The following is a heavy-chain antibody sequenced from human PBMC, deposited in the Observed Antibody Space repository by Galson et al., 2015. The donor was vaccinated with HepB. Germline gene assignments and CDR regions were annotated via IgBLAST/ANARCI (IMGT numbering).Heavy chain of an antibody. Sequence: SLTCTVSGGSISSGDYYWSWIRQPPGKGLEWIGYIYYSGSTYYNPSLKSRVTISVDTSKNQFSLKLSSVTAADTAVYYCARSYDSSGYSSYYFDYWGQGTLVTVSS. CDR1: GGSISSGDYY. V-gene: IGHV4-30-4*01. CDR2: IYYSGST. CDR3: ARSYDSSGYSSYYFDY. J-gene: IGHJ4*02. D-gene: IGHD3-22*01.